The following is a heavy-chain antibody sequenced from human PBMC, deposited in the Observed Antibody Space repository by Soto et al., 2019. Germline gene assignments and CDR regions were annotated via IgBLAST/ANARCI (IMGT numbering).Heavy chain of an antibody. CDR2: IYYSGST. V-gene: IGHV4-31*03. D-gene: IGHD6-19*01. Sequence: SETLSLTCTVSGGSISSGGYYWSWIRQHPGKGLEWIGYIYYSGSTYYNPSLKSRVTISVDTSKNQFSLKLSSVTAADTAVYYCARQYSSGWYGIDYWGQGTLVTVSS. CDR1: GGSISSGGYY. CDR3: ARQYSSGWYGIDY. J-gene: IGHJ4*02.